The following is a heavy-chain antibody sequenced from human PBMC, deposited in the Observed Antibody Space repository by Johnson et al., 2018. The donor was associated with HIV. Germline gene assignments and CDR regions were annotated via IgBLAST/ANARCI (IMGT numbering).Heavy chain of an antibody. J-gene: IGHJ3*02. V-gene: IGHV3-30*04. Sequence: VQLVESGGGVVQPGRSLRLSCAASGFTFSIYAMHWVRQAPGKGLEWVAVISYDGSNKYYADSVKGRFTISRDNSKNTLYLQMNSLRAEDTAGYYCAGEGKWELRRGAFDICGQGTMVTVSS. CDR3: AGEGKWELRRGAFDI. CDR1: GFTFSIYA. CDR2: ISYDGSNK. D-gene: IGHD1-26*01.